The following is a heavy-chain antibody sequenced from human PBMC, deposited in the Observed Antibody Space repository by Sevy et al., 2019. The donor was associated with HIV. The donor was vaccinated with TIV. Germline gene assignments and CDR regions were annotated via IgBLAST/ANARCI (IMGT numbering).Heavy chain of an antibody. V-gene: IGHV3-30-3*01. D-gene: IGHD6-19*01. CDR2: ISYDGSNK. J-gene: IGHJ4*02. Sequence: GGSLRLSCAASGFTFSSYAMHWVRQAPGKGLEWVAVISYDGSNKYYADSVKGRFTISRDNSKNTLYLQMNSLRAEDTAVSYCARDHQRQWLVRGYFDYWGQGTLVTVSS. CDR3: ARDHQRQWLVRGYFDY. CDR1: GFTFSSYA.